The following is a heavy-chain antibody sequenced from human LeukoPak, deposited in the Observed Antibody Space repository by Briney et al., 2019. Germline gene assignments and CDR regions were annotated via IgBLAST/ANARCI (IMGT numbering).Heavy chain of an antibody. Sequence: SETLSLTCTVSGGSISSYYWSWIRQPPGKGPEWIGYIYYSGSTNYNPSLKSRVTISVDTSKNQFSLTLSSVTAADTAVYYCARGYEDSSSWYGDIRYLTTDYWGQGTLVTVSS. D-gene: IGHD6-13*01. CDR3: ARGYEDSSSWYGDIRYLTTDY. CDR1: GGSISSYY. CDR2: IYYSGST. J-gene: IGHJ4*02. V-gene: IGHV4-59*01.